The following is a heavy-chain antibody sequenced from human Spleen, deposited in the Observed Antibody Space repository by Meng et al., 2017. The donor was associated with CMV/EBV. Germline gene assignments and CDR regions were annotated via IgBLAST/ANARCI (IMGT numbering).Heavy chain of an antibody. V-gene: IGHV5-51*01. D-gene: IGHD6-19*01. J-gene: IGHJ4*02. CDR3: AKAVAGTGALDY. Sequence: KVSCKGSGYNFTNYWIGWVRQMPGKGLEWMGIIYPGDSDTRYSPSFQGQVTISADKSITTAYLQWSSLKASDTAMYYCAKAVAGTGALDYWGQGTLVTVSS. CDR2: IYPGDSDT. CDR1: GYNFTNYW.